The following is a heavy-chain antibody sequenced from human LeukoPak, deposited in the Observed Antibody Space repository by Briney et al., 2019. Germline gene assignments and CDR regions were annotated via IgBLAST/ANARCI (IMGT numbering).Heavy chain of an antibody. CDR3: AKDLYDNDWYNYFDP. CDR1: GFTLSTFA. J-gene: IGHJ5*02. CDR2: ISHDGNSK. V-gene: IGHV3-30*18. D-gene: IGHD5-24*01. Sequence: PGGSWGLSCAPLGFTLSTFAIPGVRQPPAKGLEWLAIISHDGNSKQYADFAKGRFTISRDNSKNTLYLEMNSLRTEDTAVYHCAKDLYDNDWYNYFDPWGQGALVTVSS.